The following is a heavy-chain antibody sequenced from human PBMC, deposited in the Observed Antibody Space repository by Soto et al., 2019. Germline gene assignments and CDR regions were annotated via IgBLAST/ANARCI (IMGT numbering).Heavy chain of an antibody. J-gene: IGHJ5*02. CDR1: GGSISSGGYS. CDR2: IYHSGST. CDR3: ARAIAAAGSWFDP. D-gene: IGHD6-13*01. V-gene: IGHV4-30-2*01. Sequence: SETLSLTCAVSGGSISSGGYSWSWIRQPPGKGLEWIGYIYHSGSTYYNPSLKSRVTISVDRSKNQFSLKLSSVTAADTAVYYCARAIAAAGSWFDPWGQGTLVTVYS.